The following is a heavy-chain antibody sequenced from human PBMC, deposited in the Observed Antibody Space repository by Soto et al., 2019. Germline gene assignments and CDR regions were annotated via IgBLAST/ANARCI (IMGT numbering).Heavy chain of an antibody. V-gene: IGHV4-34*01. CDR2: INHSGST. J-gene: IGHJ5*02. CDR1: GGSFSGYY. Sequence: SETLSLTCAVDGGSFSGYYWSWIRQPPGKGLEWIGEINHSGSTNYNPSLKSRVTISVDTSKNQFSLKLSSVTAADTAVYYCARGPGGITMIVVVPRGFDPWGQGTLVTVSS. CDR3: ARGPGGITMIVVVPRGFDP. D-gene: IGHD3-22*01.